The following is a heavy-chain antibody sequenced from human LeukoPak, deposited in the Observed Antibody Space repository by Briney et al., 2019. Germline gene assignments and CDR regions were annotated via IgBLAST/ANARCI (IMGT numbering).Heavy chain of an antibody. J-gene: IGHJ6*04. D-gene: IGHD3-10*02. CDR3: AELGITMIGGV. CDR2: ISSSRSTI. CDR1: GFTFSSYE. V-gene: IGHV3-48*03. Sequence: GGSLRLSCAASGFTFSSYEMNWVRQAPGKGMDWGSYISSSRSTIYYTDSVKGRFTISRDKAKNSLYLQMNSLRAEDTAVYYCAELGITMIGGVWGKGTTVTISS.